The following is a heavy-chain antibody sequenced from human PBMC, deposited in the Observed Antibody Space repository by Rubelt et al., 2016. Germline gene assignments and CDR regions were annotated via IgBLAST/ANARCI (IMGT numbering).Heavy chain of an antibody. CDR2: INHSGST. J-gene: IGHJ4*02. D-gene: IGHD5-18*01. Sequence: QVQLQQWGAGLLKPSETLSLTCAVYGGSFSGYYWSWIRQPPGKGLEWIGEINHSGSTNYNPSLKSRVTISVDTSKNQFSLKLSSVTAADTAVYYCARAGDSYGYVSFDYWGQGTLVTVSS. CDR3: ARAGDSYGYVSFDY. CDR1: GGSFSGYY. V-gene: IGHV4-34*01.